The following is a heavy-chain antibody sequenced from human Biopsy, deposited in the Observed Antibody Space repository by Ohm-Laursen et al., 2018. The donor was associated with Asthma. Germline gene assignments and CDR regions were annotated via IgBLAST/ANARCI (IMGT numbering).Heavy chain of an antibody. J-gene: IGHJ4*02. V-gene: IGHV3-48*02. D-gene: IGHD4-17*01. CDR1: GFTFSSYW. CDR2: ISSSSSTI. CDR3: ARPRWGPYGY. Sequence: SLRLSCAASGFTFSSYWMSWVHQAPGKGLEWVSYISSSSSTIYYADSAKGRFTISRDNAKNSLYLQMNSLRDEGTAVYYCARPRWGPYGYWGQGTLVTVSS.